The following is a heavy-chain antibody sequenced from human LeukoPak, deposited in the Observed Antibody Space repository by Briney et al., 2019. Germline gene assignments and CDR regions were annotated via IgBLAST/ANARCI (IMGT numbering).Heavy chain of an antibody. CDR3: TTQQGSWALNY. J-gene: IGHJ4*02. Sequence: GGSLRLSCAASGFIFADTWMNWVRHAPGKGLEWVGLIRRKTDTGTTDYAAPVKGRFTISRDDSKNTLYLQMNGLKTEDTAVYYCTTQQGSWALNYWGQGVLVTVSS. CDR2: IRRKTDTGTT. CDR1: GFIFADTW. D-gene: IGHD7-27*01. V-gene: IGHV3-15*07.